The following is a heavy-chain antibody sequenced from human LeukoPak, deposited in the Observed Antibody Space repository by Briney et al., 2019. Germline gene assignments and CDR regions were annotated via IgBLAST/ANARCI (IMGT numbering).Heavy chain of an antibody. CDR3: ARDGKSGRRTTHFDY. J-gene: IGHJ4*02. CDR2: ISYDGSNK. CDR1: GFTFSSYA. D-gene: IGHD1-1*01. Sequence: GGSLRLPCAASGFTFSSYAMHWVRQAPGKGLEWVAVISYDGSNKYYADSVKGRFTISRDNSKNTLYLQMNSLRAEDTAVYYCARDGKSGRRTTHFDYWGQGTLVTVSS. V-gene: IGHV3-30*04.